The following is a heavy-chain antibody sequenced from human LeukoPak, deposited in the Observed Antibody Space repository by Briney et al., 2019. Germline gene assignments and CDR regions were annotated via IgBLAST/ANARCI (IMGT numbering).Heavy chain of an antibody. D-gene: IGHD2-15*01. J-gene: IGHJ4*02. CDR2: INHSGST. CDR1: GGSFSGYY. Sequence: SETLSLTCAVYGGSFSGYYWSWIRQPPGKGLEWIGEINHSGSTNYNPSLKSRVTISVDTSKNQFSLRLSSVTAADTAVYYCARVTGYVVEDYFDYWGQGTLVTVSS. V-gene: IGHV4-34*01. CDR3: ARVTGYVVEDYFDY.